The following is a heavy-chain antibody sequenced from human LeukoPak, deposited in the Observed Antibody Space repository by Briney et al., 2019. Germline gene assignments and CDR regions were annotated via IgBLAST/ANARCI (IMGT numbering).Heavy chain of an antibody. Sequence: GGSLRLSCAASGFTFSSYGMHWVRQAPGKGLEWVAVISYDGSNKYYADSVKGRFTISRDNSKNTLYLQMNSLRAEDTAVYYCAKGYCSGDSCYWYFDLWGRGTPVTVSS. CDR3: AKGYCSGDSCYWYFDL. V-gene: IGHV3-30*18. CDR1: GFTFSSYG. J-gene: IGHJ2*01. D-gene: IGHD2-15*01. CDR2: ISYDGSNK.